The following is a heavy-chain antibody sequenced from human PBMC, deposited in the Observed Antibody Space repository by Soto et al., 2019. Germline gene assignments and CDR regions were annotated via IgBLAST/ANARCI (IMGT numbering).Heavy chain of an antibody. CDR3: ARTRLYYYDSSGYYSDY. V-gene: IGHV2-70*01. Sequence: SGPTLVNPTQTLTLTCTFSGFSLSTSGMCVSWIRQPPGKALEWLALIDWDDDKYYSTSLKTRLTISKDTSKNKVVLTMTNMDPVDTATYYCARTRLYYYDSSGYYSDYWGQGTMVTVYS. J-gene: IGHJ4*02. CDR2: IDWDDDK. CDR1: GFSLSTSGMC. D-gene: IGHD3-22*01.